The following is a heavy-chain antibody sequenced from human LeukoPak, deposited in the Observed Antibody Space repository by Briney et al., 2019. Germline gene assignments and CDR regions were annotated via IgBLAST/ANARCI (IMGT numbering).Heavy chain of an antibody. D-gene: IGHD6-19*01. V-gene: IGHV4-39*01. Sequence: PSETLSLTCTVSGGSISSGGYYWSWIRQPPGKGLEWIGSIYYSGSTYYNPSLKSRVTISVDTSKNQFSLKLSSVTAADTAVYYCARHGIAVAGYYYGMDVWGQGTTVTVSS. CDR1: GGSISSGGYY. CDR3: ARHGIAVAGYYYGMDV. CDR2: IYYSGST. J-gene: IGHJ6*02.